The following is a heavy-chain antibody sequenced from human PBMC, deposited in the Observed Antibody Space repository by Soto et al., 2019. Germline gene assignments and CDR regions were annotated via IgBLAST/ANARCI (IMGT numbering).Heavy chain of an antibody. CDR1: GGSISGYY. D-gene: IGHD2-21*02. Sequence: LSLTCTVSGGSISGYYWSWIRQPPGKGLEWIGNVYYSGGAKYNPSVKRRVSISVDTSKNQFSLNLSSVTAADTAVYYCTRDGDGRMTTNPYYYYGMDVWAQGXRSPSP. CDR3: TRDGDGRMTTNPYYYYGMDV. CDR2: VYYSGGA. V-gene: IGHV4-59*01. J-gene: IGHJ6*02.